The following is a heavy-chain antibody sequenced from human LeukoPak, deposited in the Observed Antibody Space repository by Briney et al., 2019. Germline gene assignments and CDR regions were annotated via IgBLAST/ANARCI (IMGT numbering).Heavy chain of an antibody. CDR2: IDPSDSYT. CDR1: GYSFTSYW. D-gene: IGHD6-19*01. J-gene: IGHJ4*02. Sequence: GESLKISCKGSGYSFTSYWISCVRQMPGQGLEWMGRIDPSDSYTNYSPSFQGHVTISADKSISTAYLQWSSLKASDTAMYYCARPGIAVAGPDYWGQGTLVTVSS. V-gene: IGHV5-10-1*01. CDR3: ARPGIAVAGPDY.